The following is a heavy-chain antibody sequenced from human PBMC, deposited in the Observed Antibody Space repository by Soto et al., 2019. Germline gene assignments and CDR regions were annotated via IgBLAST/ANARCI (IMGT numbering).Heavy chain of an antibody. CDR3: AKVWDGGHWVIDY. CDR1: GFTFNTYA. D-gene: IGHD7-27*01. J-gene: IGHJ4*02. V-gene: IGHV3-23*01. Sequence: EVQLLESGGGSVQPGGSLRLSCAASGFTFNTYAMTWVRQAPGKGLEWVSSISGSGDYTYYADSVKGRFTISRDNSKNTLYLQINSLSAEDTAIYYCAKVWDGGHWVIDYWGRGTLVTVSS. CDR2: ISGSGDYT.